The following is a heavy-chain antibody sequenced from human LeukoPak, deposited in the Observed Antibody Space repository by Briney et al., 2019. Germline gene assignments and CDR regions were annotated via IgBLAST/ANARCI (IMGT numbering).Heavy chain of an antibody. CDR3: ARDPSGTAAAVGDY. CDR2: MHHGGST. V-gene: IGHV4-38-2*02. CDR1: GFSISSGYY. J-gene: IGHJ4*02. Sequence: SETLSLTCVVSGFSISSGYYWGWIRQPPGKGLEWIGSMHHGGSTFYNPSLKNRVTISLDTSKNHFSLKMTSVTAADTAVYYCARDPSGTAAAVGDYWGQGTLVTVSS. D-gene: IGHD6-13*01.